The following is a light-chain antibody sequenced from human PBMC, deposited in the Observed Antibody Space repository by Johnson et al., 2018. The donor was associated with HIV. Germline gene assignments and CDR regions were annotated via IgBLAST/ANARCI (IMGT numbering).Light chain of an antibody. J-gene: IGLJ1*01. V-gene: IGLV1-51*02. Sequence: QSVLTQPPSVSAAPGQKVTIPCSGSSSNIGKNSVSWYQQLPGTAPKLLIYESNKRPSGIPDRFSGSKSGTSATLGITGLQTGDEAEYYCGTWDTSLSAYVFGTGTKGTVL. CDR2: ESN. CDR3: GTWDTSLSAYV. CDR1: SSNIGKNS.